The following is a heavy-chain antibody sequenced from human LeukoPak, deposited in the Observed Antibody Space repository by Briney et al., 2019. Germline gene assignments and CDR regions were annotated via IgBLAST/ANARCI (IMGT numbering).Heavy chain of an antibody. V-gene: IGHV1-8*01. J-gene: IGHJ4*02. CDR1: GYTFTSYD. Sequence: ASVKVSCKASGYTFTSYDINWVRQATGQGLEWMGWMNPNSGNTGYAQKFQGRVTMTRNTSISTAYMELSSLRSEDTAVYYSARGVLRGYDYYYWGQGTLVTVSS. CDR2: MNPNSGNT. D-gene: IGHD5-12*01. CDR3: ARGVLRGYDYYY.